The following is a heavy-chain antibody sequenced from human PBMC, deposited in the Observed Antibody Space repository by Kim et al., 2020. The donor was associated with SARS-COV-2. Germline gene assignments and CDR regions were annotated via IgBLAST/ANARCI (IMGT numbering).Heavy chain of an antibody. J-gene: IGHJ6*02. V-gene: IGHV4-34*01. D-gene: IGHD3-3*01. CDR3: ARVLRFLEGKTRYYYYGMDV. Sequence: RVTISVDTSKNQFSLKLSSVTAADTAVYYCARVLRFLEGKTRYYYYGMDVWGQGTTVTVSS.